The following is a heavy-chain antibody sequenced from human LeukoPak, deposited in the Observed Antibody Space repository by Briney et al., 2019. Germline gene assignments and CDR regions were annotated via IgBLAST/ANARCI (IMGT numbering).Heavy chain of an antibody. CDR1: GFTFSSYS. D-gene: IGHD4-17*01. V-gene: IGHV3-21*01. Sequence: GGSLRLSCAASGFTFSSYSMNWVRQAPGKGLEGVSSISSSSSYIYYADSVKGRFTISRDNAKNSLYLQMNSLRAEDTAVYYCARVVYGDYSYFQHWGQGTLVTVSS. J-gene: IGHJ1*01. CDR3: ARVVYGDYSYFQH. CDR2: ISSSSSYI.